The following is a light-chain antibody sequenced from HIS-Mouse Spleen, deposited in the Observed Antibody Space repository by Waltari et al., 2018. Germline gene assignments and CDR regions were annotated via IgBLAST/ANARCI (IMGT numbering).Light chain of an antibody. Sequence: QSALTQPASVSGSPGQSITISCTGTSSDVGSYNLVSWYQQHPGKAPKHMIYEGSKRASGVSNRFSGSKSGNTASLTISGLQAEDEADYYCCSYAGSREVFGTGTKVTVL. V-gene: IGLV2-23*01. J-gene: IGLJ1*01. CDR2: EGS. CDR3: CSYAGSREV. CDR1: SSDVGSYNL.